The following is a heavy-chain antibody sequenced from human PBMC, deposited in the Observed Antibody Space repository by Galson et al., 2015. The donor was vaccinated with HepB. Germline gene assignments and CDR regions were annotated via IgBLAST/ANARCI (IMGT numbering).Heavy chain of an antibody. V-gene: IGHV4-59*01. CDR3: ARVILRGSGDYYYYYGMDV. Sequence: ETLSLTCTVSGGSISSYYWSWIRQLPGKGLEWIGYIYYSGSTNYNPSLKSRVTISVDTSKNQFSLKLSSVTAADTAVYYCARVILRGSGDYYYYYGMDVWGQGTTVTVSS. J-gene: IGHJ6*02. CDR1: GGSISSYY. CDR2: IYYSGST. D-gene: IGHD3-10*01.